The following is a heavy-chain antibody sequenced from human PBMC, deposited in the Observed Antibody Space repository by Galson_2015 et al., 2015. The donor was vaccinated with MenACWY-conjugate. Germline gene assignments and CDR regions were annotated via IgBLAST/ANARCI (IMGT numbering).Heavy chain of an antibody. CDR2: IWYDGSNK. CDR1: GFTFSSYG. Sequence: SLRLSCAASGFTFSSYGMHWVRQAPGKGLEWVAVIWYDGSNKYYADSVKGRFTISRDNSKNTLYLQMNSLRAEDTAVYYCARDGYGDYGIDYWGQGTLVTVSS. CDR3: ARDGYGDYGIDY. D-gene: IGHD4-17*01. V-gene: IGHV3-33*01. J-gene: IGHJ4*02.